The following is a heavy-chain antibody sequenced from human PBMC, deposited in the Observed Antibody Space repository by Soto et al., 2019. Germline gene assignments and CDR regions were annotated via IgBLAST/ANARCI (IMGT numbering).Heavy chain of an antibody. V-gene: IGHV3-48*01. Sequence: GGSLRLSCAASGFVFSAHGMNWVRQAPGKGLAWVSSINPSGESTYYADSVRGRFTISRDNAKDSLYLQMNSLRVEDTAVYYCVSDPGGDLDFDYWGQGTLVTVSS. J-gene: IGHJ4*02. CDR1: GFVFSAHG. D-gene: IGHD2-21*02. CDR2: INPSGEST. CDR3: VSDPGGDLDFDY.